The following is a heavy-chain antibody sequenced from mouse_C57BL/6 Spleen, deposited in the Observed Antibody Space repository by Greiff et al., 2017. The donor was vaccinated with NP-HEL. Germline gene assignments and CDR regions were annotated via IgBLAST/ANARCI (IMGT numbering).Heavy chain of an antibody. D-gene: IGHD1-1*01. V-gene: IGHV5-4*03. CDR3: ARRRDYYGSSWYFDV. CDR1: GFTFSSYA. Sequence: EVMLVESGGGLVKPGGSLKLSCAASGFTFSSYAMSWVRQTPEKRLEWVATISDGGSYTYYPDNVKGRFTISRDNAKNNLYLQRSHLKSEDTAMYYCARRRDYYGSSWYFDVWGTGTTVTVSS. J-gene: IGHJ1*03. CDR2: ISDGGSYT.